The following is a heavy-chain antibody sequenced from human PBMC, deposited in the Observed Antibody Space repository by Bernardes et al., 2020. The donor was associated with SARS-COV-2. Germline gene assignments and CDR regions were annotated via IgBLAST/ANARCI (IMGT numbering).Heavy chain of an antibody. CDR1: GGSISSSSYY. CDR3: ARLEIAGSGWFDP. D-gene: IGHD3-10*01. CDR2: IYYSGST. Sequence: SETLSLTCTVSGGSISSSSYYWGWIRQPTGKGLEWIGSIYYSGSTYYNPSLKSRVTISVDTSKNQFSLKLSSVTAADTAVYYCARLEIAGSGWFDPWGQGTLVTVSS. V-gene: IGHV4-39*01. J-gene: IGHJ5*02.